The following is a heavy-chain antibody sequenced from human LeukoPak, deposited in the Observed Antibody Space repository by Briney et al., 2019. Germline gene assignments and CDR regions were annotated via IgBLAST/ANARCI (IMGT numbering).Heavy chain of an antibody. V-gene: IGHV3-23*01. J-gene: IGHJ5*02. CDR2: ISGSGGST. Sequence: GGSLRLSCAASGFTFSSYAMSWVRQAPGKGLEWVSAISGSGGSTYYADSVKGRFTISRDNSKNTLYLQMNSLRAEDTAVYYCAKPHLEWLLRFNWFDPWGQGTLVTVSS. D-gene: IGHD3-3*01. CDR3: AKPHLEWLLRFNWFDP. CDR1: GFTFSSYA.